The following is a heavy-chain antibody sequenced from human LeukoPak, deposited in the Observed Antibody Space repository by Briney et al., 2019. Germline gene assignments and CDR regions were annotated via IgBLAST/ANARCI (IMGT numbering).Heavy chain of an antibody. CDR3: ARDRFGEGTV. J-gene: IGHJ6*02. CDR1: GVTVSSNY. V-gene: IGHV3-53*01. CDR2: LYSGGSL. Sequence: GGSLRLSCAASGVTVSSNYMSWVRQAPGKGLEWVSVLYSGGSLYYGDSVKGRFTISSDNSKKTLYLQMNNVRVEDTAMYYCARDRFGEGTVWGQGTSVTVSS. D-gene: IGHD3-10*01.